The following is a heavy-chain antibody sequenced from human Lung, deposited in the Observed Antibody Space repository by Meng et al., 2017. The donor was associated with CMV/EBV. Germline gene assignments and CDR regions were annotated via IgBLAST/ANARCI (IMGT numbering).Heavy chain of an antibody. D-gene: IGHD6-6*01. V-gene: IGHV1-2*02. J-gene: IGHJ6*02. Sequence: ASXXVSXKASGYTFTGYYMHWVRQAPGQGLEWMGWINPNSGGTNYAQKFQGRVTMTRDTSISTAYMELSRLRSDDTAVYYCATQGGVSRSSYYYYYYGMDVWXQGTSVTVSS. CDR2: INPNSGGT. CDR3: ATQGGVSRSSYYYYYYGMDV. CDR1: GYTFTGYY.